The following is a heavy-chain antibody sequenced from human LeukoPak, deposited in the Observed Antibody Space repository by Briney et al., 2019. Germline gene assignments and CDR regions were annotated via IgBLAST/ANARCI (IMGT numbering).Heavy chain of an antibody. J-gene: IGHJ4*02. Sequence: TGGSLRLSCVASGFPFSSYWMTWVRQAPGKGLEWVANIKQDGSKKSYVDSVKGRFTISRDDSKSTLYLQLNSLKTEDSAVYYCTKDPPLTGGVYSAYWGQGTLVTVSS. CDR2: IKQDGSKK. V-gene: IGHV3-7*03. CDR3: TKDPPLTGGVYSAY. D-gene: IGHD7-27*01. CDR1: GFPFSSYW.